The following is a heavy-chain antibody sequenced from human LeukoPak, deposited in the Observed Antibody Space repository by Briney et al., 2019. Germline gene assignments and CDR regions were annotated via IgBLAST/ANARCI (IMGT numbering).Heavy chain of an antibody. CDR1: GGSISSSNW. CDR3: AREKKGVNWFDP. Sequence: SGTLSLTCAVSGGSISSSNWWSWVRQPPGKGLEWIGETYHSGSTNYNPSLKSRVTISVDTSKNQFSLKLSSVTAADTAVYYCAREKKGVNWFDPWGQGTLVTVSS. CDR2: TYHSGST. D-gene: IGHD3-16*01. J-gene: IGHJ5*02. V-gene: IGHV4-4*02.